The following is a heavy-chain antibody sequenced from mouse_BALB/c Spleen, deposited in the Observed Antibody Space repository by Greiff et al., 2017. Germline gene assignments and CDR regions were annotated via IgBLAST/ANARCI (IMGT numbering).Heavy chain of an antibody. D-gene: IGHD2-4*01. CDR2: IWRGGGT. CDR3: ASYDYELAWFAY. J-gene: IGHJ3*01. Sequence: QVQLKQSGPGLVKPSQSLSISCTASGFTLTSYGVHWVRQWPGQGLEWLGVIWRGGGTDYNAAFINRMAISKDNTKTQVVFKMNSLQANDTAVDYCASYDYELAWFAYWGQGTLVTVSA. V-gene: IGHV2-2*02. CDR1: GFTLTSYG.